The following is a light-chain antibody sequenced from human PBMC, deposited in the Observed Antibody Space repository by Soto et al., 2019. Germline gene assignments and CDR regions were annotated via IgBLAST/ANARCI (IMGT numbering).Light chain of an antibody. J-gene: IGKJ5*01. CDR3: QQSFTVPIT. Sequence: DIQMTQSPSSLSASVGDRVTITCRASQSIAGYLSWYQQKPGKAPKFLISSASSLQRGVPSRFSGSGSGTEFALTITGLQPEDFAIYYCQQSFTVPITFGQGTRLEIK. CDR2: SAS. V-gene: IGKV1-39*01. CDR1: QSIAGY.